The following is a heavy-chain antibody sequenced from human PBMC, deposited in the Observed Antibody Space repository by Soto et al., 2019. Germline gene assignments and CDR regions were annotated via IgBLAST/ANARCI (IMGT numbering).Heavy chain of an antibody. CDR1: GFRFDDYG. D-gene: IGHD5-18*01. CDR2: ISYDGSNK. CDR3: AKSGGYNYGYQETDY. J-gene: IGHJ4*02. Sequence: HPGGSLRLSCAASGFRFDDYGMHWVRQAPGKGLEWVAVISYDGSNKYYAGSVKGRFTISRDNSKNTLYLQMNSLRAEDTALYYCAKSGGYNYGYQETDYWGQGTLVTVSS. V-gene: IGHV3-30*18.